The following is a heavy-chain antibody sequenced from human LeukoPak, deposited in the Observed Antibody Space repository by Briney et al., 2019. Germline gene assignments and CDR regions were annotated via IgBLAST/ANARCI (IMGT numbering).Heavy chain of an antibody. CDR2: IYYSGST. Sequence: GSLRLSCAASGFTFSDYYMSWIRQPPGKGLEWIGSIYYSGSTYYSPSLKSRVTISVDTSKNQFSLKLSSVTAADTAVYYCARLLRVGYCSTTTCNWFDPWGQGTLVTVSS. D-gene: IGHD2-2*03. V-gene: IGHV4-38-2*01. CDR1: GFTFSDYY. J-gene: IGHJ5*02. CDR3: ARLLRVGYCSTTTCNWFDP.